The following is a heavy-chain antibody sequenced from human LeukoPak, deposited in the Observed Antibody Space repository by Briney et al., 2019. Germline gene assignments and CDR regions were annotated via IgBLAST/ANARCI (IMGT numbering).Heavy chain of an antibody. CDR2: IKQDGSQK. Sequence: AGGSLRLSCTASRFTFSSYWMNWVRQAPGKGLEWVANIKQDGSQKYYVDSVKGRFTISRDNSKNTLYLQMNSLRAEDTAVYYCAKKAPPDAFDIWGQGTMVTVSS. CDR3: AKKAPPDAFDI. J-gene: IGHJ3*02. CDR1: RFTFSSYW. V-gene: IGHV3-7*03.